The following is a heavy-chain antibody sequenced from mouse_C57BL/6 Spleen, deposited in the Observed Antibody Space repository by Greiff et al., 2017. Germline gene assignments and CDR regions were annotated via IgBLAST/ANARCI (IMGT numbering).Heavy chain of an antibody. D-gene: IGHD1-1*01. J-gene: IGHJ2*01. Sequence: VQLQQPGTELVKPGASVKLSCKASGYTFTSYWMHWVKQRPGQGLEWIGNINPSNGGTNYNEKFKGKATLTVDKSSSTAYMQLSSLTSEDSAVYYSARSITTVVGDYWGQGTTLTVSS. CDR3: ARSITTVVGDY. CDR2: INPSNGGT. V-gene: IGHV1-53*01. CDR1: GYTFTSYW.